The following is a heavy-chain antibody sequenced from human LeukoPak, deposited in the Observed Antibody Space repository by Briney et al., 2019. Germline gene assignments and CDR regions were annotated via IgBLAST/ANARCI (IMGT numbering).Heavy chain of an antibody. V-gene: IGHV4-59*11. CDR1: GGSISSHY. J-gene: IGHJ4*02. D-gene: IGHD3-22*01. CDR3: AREPHHYYDSSGYFDY. Sequence: PPETLSLTCTVSGGSISSHYWSWIRQPPGKGLEWIGYIYYSGSTNYNPSLKSRVTISVDTSKNQFSLKLSSVTAADTAVYYCAREPHHYYDSSGYFDYWGQGTLVTVSS. CDR2: IYYSGST.